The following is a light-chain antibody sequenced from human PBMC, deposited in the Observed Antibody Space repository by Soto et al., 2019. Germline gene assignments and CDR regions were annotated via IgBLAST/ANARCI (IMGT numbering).Light chain of an antibody. J-gene: IGKJ1*01. V-gene: IGKV3-20*01. CDR3: QQYGSLPEWT. CDR1: QSVSSSY. Sequence: EIVFTQSPGTLSLSLGERATLPCSASQSVSSSYLDWYQQKPGQAPRPLIYAASSRATGIPDRFSGSGSGTDVSLTTSRLAPEDFAAYYCQQYGSLPEWTFGQGTKVDIK. CDR2: AAS.